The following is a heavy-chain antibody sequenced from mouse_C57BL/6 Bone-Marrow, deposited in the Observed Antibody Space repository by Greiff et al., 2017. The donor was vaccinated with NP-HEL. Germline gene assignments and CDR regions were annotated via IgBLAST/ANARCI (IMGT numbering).Heavy chain of an antibody. Sequence: QVQLKQSGAELVRPGTSVKMSCKASGYTFTNYWIGWAKQRPGHGLEWIGDIYPGGGYTNYNEKFKGKATLTADKSSSTAYMQFSSLTSEDSAIYYCARVVTTVAYYAMDYWGQGTSVTVSS. CDR2: IYPGGGYT. CDR1: GYTFTNYW. D-gene: IGHD2-2*01. J-gene: IGHJ4*01. V-gene: IGHV1-63*01. CDR3: ARVVTTVAYYAMDY.